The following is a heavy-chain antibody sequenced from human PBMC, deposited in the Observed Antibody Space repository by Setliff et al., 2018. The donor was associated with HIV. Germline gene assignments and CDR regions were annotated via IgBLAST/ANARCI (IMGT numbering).Heavy chain of an antibody. CDR1: GGSISNYY. D-gene: IGHD6-19*01. CDR3: AGDYAGSGRPFDY. Sequence: SETLSLTCTVSGGSISNYYWSWIRQPAEKGLEWIGRIYSSGRTNYNPSLKSRVTMSLDTSKNQFSLKLSSVTAADTAVYFCAGDYAGSGRPFDYWGQGTLVTVSS. V-gene: IGHV4-4*07. CDR2: IYSSGRT. J-gene: IGHJ4*02.